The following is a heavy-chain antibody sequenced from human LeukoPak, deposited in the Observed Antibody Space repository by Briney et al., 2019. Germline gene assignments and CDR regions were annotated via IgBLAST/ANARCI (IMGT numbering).Heavy chain of an antibody. CDR1: GFTFSSYG. J-gene: IGHJ4*02. CDR2: IRYDGSNK. V-gene: IGHV3-30*02. Sequence: GSLRLSCAASGFTFSSYGMHWVRQAPGKGLEWVAFIRYDGSNKYYADSVKGRFTISRDNSKNTLYLQMNSLRAEDTAVYYCARVGRQLVAGTQTGFDYWGQGTLVTVSS. D-gene: IGHD6-19*01. CDR3: ARVGRQLVAGTQTGFDY.